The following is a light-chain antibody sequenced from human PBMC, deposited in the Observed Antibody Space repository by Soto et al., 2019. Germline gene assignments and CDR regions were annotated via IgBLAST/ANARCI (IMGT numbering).Light chain of an antibody. Sequence: QSALTQPASVSGSPGQSITISCTGTNSDVGGYNYVSWYQHHPGKAPKLIIYEVSNRPSGVSNRFSGSKSGDTASLTISGLQAEDEADYFCASYSSSNTLVLGGGTKLTVL. V-gene: IGLV2-14*01. CDR1: NSDVGGYNY. J-gene: IGLJ3*02. CDR3: ASYSSSNTLV. CDR2: EVS.